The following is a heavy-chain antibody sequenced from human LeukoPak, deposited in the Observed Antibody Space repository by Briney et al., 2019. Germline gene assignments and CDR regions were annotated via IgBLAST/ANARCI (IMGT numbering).Heavy chain of an antibody. CDR3: ARAFTYYDILTGYYPLHGFFDY. CDR2: IYYSGST. Sequence: SETLSLTCTVSGGSISSYYWSWIRQPPGKGLEWIGYIYYSGSTNYNPSLKSRVTISVDTSKNQFSLKLSSVTAADTAVYYCARAFTYYDILTGYYPLHGFFDYWGQGTLVTVSS. V-gene: IGHV4-59*08. D-gene: IGHD3-9*01. CDR1: GGSISSYY. J-gene: IGHJ4*02.